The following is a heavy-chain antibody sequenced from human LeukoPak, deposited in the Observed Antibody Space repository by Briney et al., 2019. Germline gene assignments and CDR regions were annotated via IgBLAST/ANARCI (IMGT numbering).Heavy chain of an antibody. D-gene: IGHD7-27*01. CDR1: GFTFSSYA. Sequence: PGGSLRLSCAASGFTFSSYAMHWVRQAPGKGLGWVAVISYDGSNKYYADSVEGRFTISRDNSKNTLYLQMNSLRAEDTAVYYCASTELGIFDYWGQGTLVTVSS. CDR2: ISYDGSNK. V-gene: IGHV3-30*04. CDR3: ASTELGIFDY. J-gene: IGHJ4*02.